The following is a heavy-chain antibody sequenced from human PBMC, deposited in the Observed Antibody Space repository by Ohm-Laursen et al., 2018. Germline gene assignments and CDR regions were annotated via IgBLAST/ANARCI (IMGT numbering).Heavy chain of an antibody. CDR3: ARHDSSDSPSHYYYYTMDV. Sequence: SLRLSCSASGFTFSSYWMSWVRQAPGKGLEWVANIKKDGSEKHYVDSVKGRFTISRDNAKNSQYLQMNSLRAEDTAIYYCARHDSSDSPSHYYYYTMDVWGQGTTVTVSS. D-gene: IGHD3-22*01. V-gene: IGHV3-7*03. CDR1: GFTFSSYW. J-gene: IGHJ6*02. CDR2: IKKDGSEK.